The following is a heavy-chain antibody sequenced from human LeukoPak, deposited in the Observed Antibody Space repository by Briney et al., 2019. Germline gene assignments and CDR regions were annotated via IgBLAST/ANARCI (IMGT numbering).Heavy chain of an antibody. CDR2: FYVGVAP. CDR1: GFTATNNY. Sequence: RRCLRPSCAVSGFTATNNYMSWVRHAPGEGLEWVSVFYVGVAPYTANSVKGRFTISRDNSENMLYLQMKSLRAEDTAVYYCARGDGYNFFDYWGQGTLVTVSS. J-gene: IGHJ4*02. CDR3: ARGDGYNFFDY. D-gene: IGHD5-24*01. V-gene: IGHV3-53*01.